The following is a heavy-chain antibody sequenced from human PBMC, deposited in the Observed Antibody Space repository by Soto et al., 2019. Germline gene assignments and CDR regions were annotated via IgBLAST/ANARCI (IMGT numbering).Heavy chain of an antibody. CDR2: IYWDDDQ. CDR3: AYAEFFASGTYYSPYNWFDP. Sequence: QITLKESGPALVKPTQTLTLTCTFSGFSLSVSGVGVGWIRQPPGKALEWLALIYWDDDQRYSPSLKSRLTITKDTSKNQVVLTMTHMDPVDTATYFCAYAEFFASGTYYSPYNWFDPWGQGTLVTVSS. V-gene: IGHV2-5*02. CDR1: GFSLSVSGVG. D-gene: IGHD3-10*01. J-gene: IGHJ5*02.